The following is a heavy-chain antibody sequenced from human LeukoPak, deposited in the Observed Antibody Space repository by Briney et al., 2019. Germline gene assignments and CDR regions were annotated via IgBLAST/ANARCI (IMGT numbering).Heavy chain of an antibody. CDR2: IYYSGST. V-gene: IGHV4-59*01. Sequence: SETLSLTCTDSGDSISSYYWSWIRQPPGKGLEWIGYIYYSGSTNYNPPLKSRVSISVDRSKNQFSLKLSSVTAADTAVYYCAREGCSGGSCSSRFDPWGQGTLVTVSS. CDR1: GDSISSYY. CDR3: AREGCSGGSCSSRFDP. J-gene: IGHJ5*02. D-gene: IGHD2-15*01.